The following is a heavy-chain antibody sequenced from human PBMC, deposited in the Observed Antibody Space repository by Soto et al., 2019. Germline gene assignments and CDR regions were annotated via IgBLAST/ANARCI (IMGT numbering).Heavy chain of an antibody. CDR1: GFTFINAW. CDR3: PPFYPSDPMGSAP. CDR2: IKSKTDGGTT. J-gene: IGHJ5*02. D-gene: IGHD3-10*01. Sequence: EVQLVESGGGLVKPGGSLRLSCAASGFTFINAWMSWVRQAPGKGLEWVGRIKSKTDGGTTDYAAPVKGRFTISRHDSKNTLYLQMNSLKTEDTAVYYCPPFYPSDPMGSAPWGQGTLVTVSS. V-gene: IGHV3-15*01.